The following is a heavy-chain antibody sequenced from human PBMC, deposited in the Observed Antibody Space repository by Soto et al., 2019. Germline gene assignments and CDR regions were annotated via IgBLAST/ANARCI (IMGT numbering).Heavy chain of an antibody. J-gene: IGHJ4*02. Sequence: AGGSLRLSCAASGFTFSSYAMSWVRQAPGKGLEWVSAISGSGGSTYYADSVKGRFTISRDNSKNTLYLQMNSLRAEDTAVYYCAKDKDGYSYADYWGQGTLVTVSS. CDR3: AKDKDGYSYADY. CDR2: ISGSGGST. D-gene: IGHD5-18*01. CDR1: GFTFSSYA. V-gene: IGHV3-23*01.